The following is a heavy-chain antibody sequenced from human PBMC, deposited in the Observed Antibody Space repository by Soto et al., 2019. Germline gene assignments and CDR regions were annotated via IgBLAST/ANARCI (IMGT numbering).Heavy chain of an antibody. D-gene: IGHD3-22*01. J-gene: IGHJ5*02. CDR1: GFTFRSYG. V-gene: IGHV3-33*01. CDR2: IWDDGSDK. CDR3: ARDPQINSDTSGYVGS. Sequence: GGSLRLSCTASGFTFRSYGMHWVRQAPGKGLEWVAVIWDDGSDKKYADSVKGRFTVSRDNSKNTLFLQMSSLRAEDTAVYYCARDPQINSDTSGYVGSWGPGTLVTVSS.